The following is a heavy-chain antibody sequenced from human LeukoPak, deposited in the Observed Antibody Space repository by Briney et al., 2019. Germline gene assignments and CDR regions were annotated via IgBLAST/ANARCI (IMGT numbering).Heavy chain of an antibody. J-gene: IGHJ4*02. CDR1: GYTFTSYG. V-gene: IGHV1-18*01. D-gene: IGHD2-2*01. Sequence: ASVKVSCKASGYTFTSYGISWVRQAPGQGLEWMGWISAYNGNTNYAQKLQGRVTMTTDTSTSTAYMELRSLRSDDTAVYYCASGSCSSTSCYGWSVNDYWGQGTLVTVSS. CDR3: ASGSCSSTSCYGWSVNDY. CDR2: ISAYNGNT.